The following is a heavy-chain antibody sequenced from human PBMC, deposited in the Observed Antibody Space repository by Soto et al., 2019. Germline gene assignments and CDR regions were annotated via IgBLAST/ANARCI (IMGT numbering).Heavy chain of an antibody. Sequence: GGSLKLSCAASGFTFSSYGMHWVRQAPGKGLEWVAVIWYDGSNKYYADSVKGRFTISRDNSKNTLYLQMNSLRAEDTAVYYCARDRYGSGSPQLDYYGMDVWGQGTTVTVSS. V-gene: IGHV3-33*01. CDR1: GFTFSSYG. J-gene: IGHJ6*02. CDR2: IWYDGSNK. CDR3: ARDRYGSGSPQLDYYGMDV. D-gene: IGHD3-10*01.